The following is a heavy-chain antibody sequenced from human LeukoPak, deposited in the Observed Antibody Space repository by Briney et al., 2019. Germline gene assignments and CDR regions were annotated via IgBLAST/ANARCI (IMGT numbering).Heavy chain of an antibody. CDR3: ARVNWVPDY. J-gene: IGHJ4*02. V-gene: IGHV4-38-2*02. CDR1: GYAIRRGYH. D-gene: IGHD1-1*01. CDR2: IHRSGST. Sequence: SETLSLTCTVSGYAIRRGYHWGWIRQPPGKGLELIAIIHRSGSTYHNPSLKSRVTMSVDTSKNQFSLILNSVTAADTAVYYCARVNWVPDYWGQGTLVTVSS.